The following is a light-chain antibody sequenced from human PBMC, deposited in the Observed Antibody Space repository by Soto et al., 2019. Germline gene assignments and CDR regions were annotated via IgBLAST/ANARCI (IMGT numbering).Light chain of an antibody. CDR3: QQYGSSPLT. CDR1: QSVSSNY. J-gene: IGKJ1*01. CDR2: GAS. Sequence: TQSPGTLSLSPGERATLSCRASQSVSSNYLAXYXXKXGXXXRXXXYGASSRATGIPDRFGGSGYGTDLTLTISRLEPEDFAVYYCQQYGSSPLTFGQGNKVDIK. V-gene: IGKV3-20*01.